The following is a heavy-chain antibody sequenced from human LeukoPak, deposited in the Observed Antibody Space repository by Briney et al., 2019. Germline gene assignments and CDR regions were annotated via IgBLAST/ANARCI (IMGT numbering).Heavy chain of an antibody. V-gene: IGHV4-59*01. Sequence: ASETLSLTCTVSGGSINSYYWNWIRQPPGKGLEWIGYIYHSGSTNYNPSLKSRVTISLDTSKNQFSLKLTSVTAADTAIYYCARVGGMTTINNAAFNIWGQGIMVTVSS. J-gene: IGHJ3*02. CDR2: IYHSGST. CDR3: ARVGGMTTINNAAFNI. CDR1: GGSINSYY. D-gene: IGHD4-4*01.